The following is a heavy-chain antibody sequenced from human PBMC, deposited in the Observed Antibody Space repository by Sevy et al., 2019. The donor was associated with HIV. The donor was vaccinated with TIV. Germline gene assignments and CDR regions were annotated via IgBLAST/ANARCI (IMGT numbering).Heavy chain of an antibody. CDR2: IYPGNSDS. Sequence: GGSLRLSCQGGGSFFNNHRIAWVRQMPGKGLEWMGIIYPGNSDSRYSPSFQGQVTMSADPSISTAYLQWRSLKASDTAIYYCARQIDGSGTSNWLDPWGQGTLVTVSS. V-gene: IGHV5-51*01. D-gene: IGHD3-10*01. CDR1: GSFFNNHR. CDR3: ARQIDGSGTSNWLDP. J-gene: IGHJ5*02.